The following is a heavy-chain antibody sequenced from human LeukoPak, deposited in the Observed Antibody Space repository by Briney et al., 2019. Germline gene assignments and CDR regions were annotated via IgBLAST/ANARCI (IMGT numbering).Heavy chain of an antibody. CDR3: AASPARRFDYWSRNGNIQEFHYYYMTV. D-gene: IGHD3-3*01. J-gene: IGHJ6*03. Sequence: GGSLRLSCAASGFSFSDYGMNWVRQAPGKGLEWVSYISGRGRPITISSSLSSIYYADSVKGRFTISRDNAKNSLYLQMNSLRAEDTAVYYCAASPARRFDYWSRNGNIQEFHYYYMTVWGKGTTVTVSS. CDR2: ISGRGRPI. CDR1: GFSFSDYG. V-gene: IGHV3-48*01.